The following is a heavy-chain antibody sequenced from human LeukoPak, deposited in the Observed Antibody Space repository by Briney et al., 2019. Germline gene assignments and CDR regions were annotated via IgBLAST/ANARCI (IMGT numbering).Heavy chain of an antibody. Sequence: GESLKISCKASGYSFTSQWIGWVRQMPGKGLEWMGRFFPGDSDTRYSPSFQGQVTISADKSITTAYLQWSSLKASDTAMYYCARLTRGYLFYWGQGTLVTVSS. CDR2: FFPGDSDT. CDR3: ARLTRGYLFY. J-gene: IGHJ4*02. D-gene: IGHD5-18*01. V-gene: IGHV5-51*01. CDR1: GYSFTSQW.